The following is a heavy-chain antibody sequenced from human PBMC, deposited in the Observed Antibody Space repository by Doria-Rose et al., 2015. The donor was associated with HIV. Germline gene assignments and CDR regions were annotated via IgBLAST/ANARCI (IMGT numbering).Heavy chain of an antibody. CDR1: GVSLSSPGMG. D-gene: IGHD6-13*01. Sequence: QVTLKESGPVLVKPTETLTLTCTVSGVSLSSPGMGVSWIRQPPGKALEWLANIFSDDERSYKTSLKCRLTISRGSAKSQVVLTMTDMDPVDTATYYCARIKSSRWYHKYYFDFWGQGTLVLVSA. CDR2: IFSDDER. J-gene: IGHJ4*02. CDR3: ARIKSSRWYHKYYFDF. V-gene: IGHV2-26*01.